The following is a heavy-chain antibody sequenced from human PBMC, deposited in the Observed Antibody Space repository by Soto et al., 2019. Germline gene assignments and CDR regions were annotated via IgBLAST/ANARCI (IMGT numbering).Heavy chain of an antibody. D-gene: IGHD6-19*01. CDR1: GFTFSSYW. V-gene: IGHV3-74*01. CDR3: ARATRNRKTPFIRYSSGRYDY. Sequence: GGSLRLSCAASGFTFSSYWMHWVRQAPGKGLVWVSRINSDGSSTSYADSVKGRFTISRDNAKNTLYLQMNSLRAEDTAVYYCARATRNRKTPFIRYSSGRYDYWGQGTLVTVSS. CDR2: INSDGSST. J-gene: IGHJ4*02.